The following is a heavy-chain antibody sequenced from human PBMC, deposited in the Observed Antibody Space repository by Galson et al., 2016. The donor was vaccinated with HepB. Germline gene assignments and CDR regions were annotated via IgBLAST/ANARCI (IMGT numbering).Heavy chain of an antibody. CDR1: GFIFSDYY. J-gene: IGHJ4*02. CDR2: ISTSGSTK. V-gene: IGHV3-11*04. CDR3: ATGKNIAVVVAAESPDFDY. Sequence: SLRLSCAASGFIFSDYYMTWIRQAPGEGLEWVSYISTSGSTKYYADSVKGRFTISRDNFKNTLNLQMNSLRAEDTAVYYCATGKNIAVVVAAESPDFDYWGQGTLVTVSS. D-gene: IGHD2-15*01.